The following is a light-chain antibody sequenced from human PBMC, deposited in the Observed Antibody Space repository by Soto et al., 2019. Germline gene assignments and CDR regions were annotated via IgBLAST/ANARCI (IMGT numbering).Light chain of an antibody. V-gene: IGLV2-8*01. Sequence: QSVLTQPPSASGSPGQSVTISCIGTSSDVGGYNYVSWYQQHPGKAPKLMIYEVSKRPSGVPDRFSGSKSGNSASLTVSGLQAEDEADYYCSSYAASNPLGVFCGGPKLTVL. CDR2: EVS. J-gene: IGLJ2*01. CDR1: SSDVGGYNY. CDR3: SSYAASNPLGV.